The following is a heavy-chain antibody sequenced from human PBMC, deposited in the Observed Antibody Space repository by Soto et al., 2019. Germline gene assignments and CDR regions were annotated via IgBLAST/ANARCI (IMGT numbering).Heavy chain of an antibody. D-gene: IGHD1-26*01. CDR1: GYTFTSYG. CDR3: ARDEPPIGMGALDAFDI. J-gene: IGHJ3*02. V-gene: IGHV1-18*04. Sequence: ASVKVSCKASGYTFTSYGISCVRQAPGQGLEWMGWISAYNGNTNYAQKLQGRVTMTTDTSTSTAYMELRSLRSDDTAVYYCARDEPPIGMGALDAFDIWGQGTMVTVSS. CDR2: ISAYNGNT.